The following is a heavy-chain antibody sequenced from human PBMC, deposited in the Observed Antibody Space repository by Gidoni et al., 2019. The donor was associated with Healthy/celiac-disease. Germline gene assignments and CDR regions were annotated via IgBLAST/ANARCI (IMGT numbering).Heavy chain of an antibody. J-gene: IGHJ4*02. D-gene: IGHD2-2*01. CDR1: GGSISSRSYY. CDR2: IYYSGST. Sequence: QLQLQESGPGLVKPSETLSLTCPVSGGSISSRSYYWGWIRQPPGKGLEWIGSIYYSGSTYYNPSLKSRVTISVDTSKNQFSLKLSSVTAADTAVYYCAGPHCSSTSCLSYYFDYWGQGTLVTVSS. CDR3: AGPHCSSTSCLSYYFDY. V-gene: IGHV4-39*01.